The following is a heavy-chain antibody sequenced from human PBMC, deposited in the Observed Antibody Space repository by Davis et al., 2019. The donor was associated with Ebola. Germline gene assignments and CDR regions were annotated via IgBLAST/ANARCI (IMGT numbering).Heavy chain of an antibody. V-gene: IGHV4-59*01. Sequence: MPSETLSITCTVSGDSISSYYWSWIRQPPGKGLEWIGYIYYSGSTNYNPSLKSRVTISVDTSKNQFSLKLNSVTAADTAVYYCARMYYDFWSGYVPFDPWGQGTLVTVSS. CDR1: GDSISSYY. CDR3: ARMYYDFWSGYVPFDP. CDR2: IYYSGST. D-gene: IGHD3-3*01. J-gene: IGHJ5*02.